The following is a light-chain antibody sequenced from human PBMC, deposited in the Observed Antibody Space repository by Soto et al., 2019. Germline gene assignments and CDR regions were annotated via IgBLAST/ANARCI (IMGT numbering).Light chain of an antibody. CDR2: DVS. CDR3: CSYAGSYNNV. J-gene: IGLJ1*01. CDR1: SSDVGGYNY. Sequence: QSVLTQPRSVSGPPGQSVTISCTGTSSDVGGYNYVSWYQQHPGKAPKLMIYDVSKRPSGVPDRFSGSKSGNTASLTISGLQAEDEADYYCCSYAGSYNNVFGTGTKVTVL. V-gene: IGLV2-11*01.